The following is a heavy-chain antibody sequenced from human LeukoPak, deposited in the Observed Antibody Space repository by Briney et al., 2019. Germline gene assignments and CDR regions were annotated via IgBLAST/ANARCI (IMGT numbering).Heavy chain of an antibody. CDR2: MNPNSGNT. CDR3: ARGQRFRFLEWLYYFDY. J-gene: IGHJ4*02. V-gene: IGHV1-8*01. D-gene: IGHD3-3*01. Sequence: ASVKVSCKASGYTFTSYDINWVRQATGQGLEWMGWMNPNSGNTGYAQKFQGRVTMTRNTSISTAYMELSSLRSEDTAVYYCARGQRFRFLEWLYYFDYWGQGTLVTVSS. CDR1: GYTFTSYD.